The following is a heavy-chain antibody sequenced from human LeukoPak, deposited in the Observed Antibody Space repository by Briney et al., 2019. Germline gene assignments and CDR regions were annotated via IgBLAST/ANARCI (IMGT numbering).Heavy chain of an antibody. CDR3: AKGERLLWFGELFLCPPDY. Sequence: GGSLRLSCAASGFAFSSYAMSWVRQAPGKGLEWVSAISGSGGSTYYADSVKGRFTISRDNSKNTLYLQMNSLRAEDTAVYYCAKGERLLWFGELFLCPPDYWGQGTLVTVSS. CDR2: ISGSGGST. J-gene: IGHJ4*02. CDR1: GFAFSSYA. D-gene: IGHD3-10*01. V-gene: IGHV3-23*01.